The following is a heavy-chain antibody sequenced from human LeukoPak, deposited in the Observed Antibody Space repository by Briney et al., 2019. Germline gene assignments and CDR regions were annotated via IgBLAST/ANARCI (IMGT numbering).Heavy chain of an antibody. CDR2: IYYSGST. V-gene: IGHV4-39*07. Sequence: SETLSLTCTVSGGSISSSSYFWGWIRQPPGKGLEWIGSIYYSGSTYYNPSLKSRVTISVDTSKNQFSLKLSSVTAADTAVYYCARDVTAAFDYWGQGTLVTVSS. D-gene: IGHD6-13*01. J-gene: IGHJ4*02. CDR1: GGSISSSSYF. CDR3: ARDVTAAFDY.